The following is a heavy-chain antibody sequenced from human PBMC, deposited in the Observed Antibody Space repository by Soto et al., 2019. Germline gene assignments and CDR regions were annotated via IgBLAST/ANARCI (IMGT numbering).Heavy chain of an antibody. D-gene: IGHD2-15*01. Sequence: EVQLVESGGGLVKPGGSMRLSCAASGFTFSSYSMNWVRKAPGKGLEWVSSISSSSSYIYYADSVKGRFTISRDNAKNSLYLQMNSLRAEDTAVYYCATDIVVVVADPKDYWGQGTLVTVSS. CDR3: ATDIVVVVADPKDY. CDR2: ISSSSSYI. J-gene: IGHJ4*02. V-gene: IGHV3-21*01. CDR1: GFTFSSYS.